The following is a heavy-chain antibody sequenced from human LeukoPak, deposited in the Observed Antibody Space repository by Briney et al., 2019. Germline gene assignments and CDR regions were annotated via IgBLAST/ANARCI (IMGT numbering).Heavy chain of an antibody. CDR3: ARGLEWLTRRHTWFDP. J-gene: IGHJ5*02. CDR2: INPSGGST. CDR1: GYTFTSYY. Sequence: ASVKVSCKASGYTFTSYYMHWVRQAPGQGLEWMGIINPSGGSTSYAQKFQGRVTMTRDMSTSTVYMELSSLRSDDTAVYYCARGLEWLTRRHTWFDPWGQGTLVIVSS. D-gene: IGHD3-3*01. V-gene: IGHV1-46*01.